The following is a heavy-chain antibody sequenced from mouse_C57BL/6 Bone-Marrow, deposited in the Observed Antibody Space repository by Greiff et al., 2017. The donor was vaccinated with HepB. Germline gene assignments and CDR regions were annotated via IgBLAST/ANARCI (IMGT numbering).Heavy chain of an antibody. Sequence: QVQLKQSGPELVKPGDSVKISCKASGYAFSSSWMNWVKQRPGKGLEWIGRIYPGDGDTNYNGKFKGKATLTADKSSSTAYMQLCSLTSEYSPVYFCARSILGYGYAMGYWGQGTSVTVSS. CDR3: ARSILGYGYAMGY. J-gene: IGHJ4*01. V-gene: IGHV1-82*01. CDR1: GYAFSSSW. D-gene: IGHD2-2*01. CDR2: IYPGDGDT.